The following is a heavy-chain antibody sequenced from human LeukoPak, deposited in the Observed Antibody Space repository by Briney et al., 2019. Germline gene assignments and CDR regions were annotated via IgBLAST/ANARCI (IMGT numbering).Heavy chain of an antibody. Sequence: GGSLRLSCATSGFTFKNYAMNWVRQAPGKGLEWVSSISGDSSDIYYADSVMGRSTISRDNAKNSVYLQINSLRAEDTTIYYCARRGYSDSSGYDYWGQGTLVTVSS. J-gene: IGHJ4*02. V-gene: IGHV3-21*01. D-gene: IGHD3-22*01. CDR2: ISGDSSDI. CDR3: ARRGYSDSSGYDY. CDR1: GFTFKNYA.